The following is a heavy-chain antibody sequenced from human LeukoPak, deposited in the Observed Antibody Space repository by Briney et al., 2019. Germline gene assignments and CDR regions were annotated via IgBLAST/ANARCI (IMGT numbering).Heavy chain of an antibody. CDR1: GGSFSGYY. Sequence: SETLSLTCAVYGGSFSGYYWSWIRQPPGKGLEWIGEINHSGSTNYNPSLKSRVTISVDTSKNQFSLKLSSVTAADTAVYYCARGYCSGGSCYRGTKLALFHWGQGTLVTVSS. D-gene: IGHD2-15*01. CDR3: ARGYCSGGSCYRGTKLALFH. CDR2: INHSGST. V-gene: IGHV4-34*01. J-gene: IGHJ4*02.